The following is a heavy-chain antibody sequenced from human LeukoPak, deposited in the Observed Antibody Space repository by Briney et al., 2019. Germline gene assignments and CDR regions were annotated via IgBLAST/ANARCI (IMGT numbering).Heavy chain of an antibody. V-gene: IGHV3-30*04. CDR3: ARVLDSSGYYLTYYYYGMDV. J-gene: IGHJ6*02. CDR1: GFTFNTYA. Sequence: GGSLRLSCAASGFTFNTYAVHWVRQAPGKGLEWVAVISYDGSNKYYADSVKGRFTISRDNSKNTLYLQMNSLRAEDTAVYYCARVLDSSGYYLTYYYYGMDVWGQGTTVTVSS. CDR2: ISYDGSNK. D-gene: IGHD3-22*01.